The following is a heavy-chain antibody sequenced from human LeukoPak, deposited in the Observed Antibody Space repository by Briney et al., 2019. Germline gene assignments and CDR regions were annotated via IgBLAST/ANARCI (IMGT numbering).Heavy chain of an antibody. D-gene: IGHD6-13*01. V-gene: IGHV3-66*02. CDR3: ARGSSSWSFDY. CDR2: IYSGGST. CDR1: GFTVSSNY. Sequence: PGGSLRLSCAASGFTVSSNYMSWVRQAPGKGLEWVSVIYSGGSTYYADSVKGRFTISRDNSKNTLYLQMSSLRAEDTAVYYCARGSSSWSFDYWGQGTLVTVSS. J-gene: IGHJ4*02.